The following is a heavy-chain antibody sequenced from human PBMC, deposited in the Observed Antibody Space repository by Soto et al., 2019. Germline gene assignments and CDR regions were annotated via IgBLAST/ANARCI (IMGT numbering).Heavy chain of an antibody. J-gene: IGHJ6*03. V-gene: IGHV4-59*08. Sequence: SETLSLPCTVSGGSISRYYWSWIRQPPGKGLEWIGYIYYSGSTNYNPSLKSRVTISVDTSKNQFSLKLSSVTAADTAVYYCARAYDFWSGYLVSGSDNYYMAVWGKGTTVPVSS. D-gene: IGHD3-3*01. CDR3: ARAYDFWSGYLVSGSDNYYMAV. CDR1: GGSISRYY. CDR2: IYYSGST.